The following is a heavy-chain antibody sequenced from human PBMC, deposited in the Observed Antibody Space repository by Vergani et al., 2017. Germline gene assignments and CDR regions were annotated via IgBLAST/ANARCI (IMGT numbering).Heavy chain of an antibody. D-gene: IGHD6-13*01. CDR1: GFTFSSYS. V-gene: IGHV3-21*01. CDR3: AKGSYSSSWLTTNAFDI. J-gene: IGHJ3*02. Sequence: EVQLVESGGGLVKPGGSLRLSCAASGFTFSSYSMNWVRQAPGKGLEWVSSISSSSSYIYYADSVKGRFTISRDNAKNSLYLQMNSLRAEDTAVYYCAKGSYSSSWLTTNAFDIGGQGTMVTVAS. CDR2: ISSSSSYI.